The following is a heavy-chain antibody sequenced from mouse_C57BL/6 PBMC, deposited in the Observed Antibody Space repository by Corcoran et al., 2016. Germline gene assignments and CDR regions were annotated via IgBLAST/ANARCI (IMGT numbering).Heavy chain of an antibody. J-gene: IGHJ1*03. CDR2: INTYSGVP. V-gene: IGHV9-3*01. CDR3: ARYDGSHWYFDV. CDR1: GYTFTTYG. Sequence: QIQLVQSGPELKKPGETVKISCKASGYTFTTYGMSWVKQAPGKGLKWMGWINTYSGVPTYADDFKGRFAFSLETSASTAYLQINNRKNEDTATYFCARYDGSHWYFDVWGTGTTVTVSS. D-gene: IGHD2-3*01.